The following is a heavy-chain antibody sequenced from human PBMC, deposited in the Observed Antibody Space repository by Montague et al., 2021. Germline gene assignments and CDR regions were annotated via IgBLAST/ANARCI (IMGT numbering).Heavy chain of an antibody. V-gene: IGHV4-31*03. J-gene: IGHJ4*02. Sequence: TLSLTCSVSGGSISSGGFYWSWIRQHPGKGPEWTGSIYDSGSTNYNPSLKSRLTLSRDTSKNQVSLRLTSVTAAETAVCYCARSGGYCSGGRCDTFDYWGQGTLVTVSS. CDR2: IYDSGST. D-gene: IGHD2-15*01. CDR3: ARSGGYCSGGRCDTFDY. CDR1: GGSISSGGFY.